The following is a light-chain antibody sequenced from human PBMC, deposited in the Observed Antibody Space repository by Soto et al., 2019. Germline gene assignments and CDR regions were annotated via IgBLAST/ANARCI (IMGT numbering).Light chain of an antibody. Sequence: EIVLTQSPDTLSLSPGERATLSCRASQSVDSNYLAWYQQKPGQAPRVLIYDASIRATGIPDRFSGSGSGTDFTLTISRLEPEDSAVYYCQQYDSSPLTFGGGTKVRIK. J-gene: IGKJ4*01. CDR1: QSVDSNY. V-gene: IGKV3-20*01. CDR3: QQYDSSPLT. CDR2: DAS.